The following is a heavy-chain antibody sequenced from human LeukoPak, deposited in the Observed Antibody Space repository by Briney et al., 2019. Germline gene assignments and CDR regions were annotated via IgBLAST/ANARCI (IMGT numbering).Heavy chain of an antibody. D-gene: IGHD6-13*01. CDR2: IYYSGST. Sequence: SETLSLTCTVSGGSINSYYWTWIRQPPGRGLEWIGYIYYSGSTNYNPSLKSRVTISVDTSKNQFSLKLSSVTAADTAVYYCARRSRLELGSSWYYFDYWGQGTLVTVSS. V-gene: IGHV4-59*08. CDR3: ARRSRLELGSSWYYFDY. CDR1: GGSINSYY. J-gene: IGHJ4*02.